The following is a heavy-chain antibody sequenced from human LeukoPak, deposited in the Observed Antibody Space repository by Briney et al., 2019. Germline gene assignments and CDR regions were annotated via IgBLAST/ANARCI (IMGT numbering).Heavy chain of an antibody. V-gene: IGHV1-69*06. CDR1: GGTFSSYA. Sequence: GASVKVSCKASGGTFSSYAISWVRQAPGQGLEWMGGIIPIFGTANYAQKFQGRVTITADKSTSTAYMELSSLRSEDTAVYYCARDPGQQLGYYFDYWGQGTLVTVSS. CDR3: ARDPGQQLGYYFDY. D-gene: IGHD6-13*01. J-gene: IGHJ4*02. CDR2: IIPIFGTA.